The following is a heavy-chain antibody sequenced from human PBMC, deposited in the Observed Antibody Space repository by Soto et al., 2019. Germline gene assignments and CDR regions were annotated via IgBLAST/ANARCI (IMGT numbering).Heavy chain of an antibody. Sequence: PSETLSLTCTVSGGSISSYYWSWIRQPPGKGLEWIGYIYCSGSTNYNPSLKSRVTISVDTSKNQFSLKLSSVTAADTALYYCATSRRSGGKASEFDYWGQGTLVTVSS. V-gene: IGHV4-59*08. CDR1: GGSISSYY. CDR2: IYCSGST. CDR3: ATSRRSGGKASEFDY. J-gene: IGHJ4*02. D-gene: IGHD3-10*01.